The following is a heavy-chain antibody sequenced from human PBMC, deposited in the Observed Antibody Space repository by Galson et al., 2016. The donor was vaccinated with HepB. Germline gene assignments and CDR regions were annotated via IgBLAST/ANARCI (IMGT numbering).Heavy chain of an antibody. CDR3: AKGGDYSN. CDR2: IGGNDDST. V-gene: IGHV3-23*01. Sequence: SLRLSCAASGFTFSDSAMHWVRQAPGKGLASVSGIGGNDDSTYYADSVKGRFTISRDKSKNTLFLQMNSLQAEDTALYYCAKGGDYSNWGQGILVTVSS. D-gene: IGHD2-21*01. J-gene: IGHJ4*02. CDR1: GFTFSDSA.